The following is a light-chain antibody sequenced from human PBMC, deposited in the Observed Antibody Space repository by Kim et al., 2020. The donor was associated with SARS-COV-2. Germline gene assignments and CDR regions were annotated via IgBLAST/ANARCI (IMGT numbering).Light chain of an antibody. J-gene: IGLJ3*02. V-gene: IGLV3-25*03. CDR3: QSADSSGTHWV. CDR2: KDS. CDR1: ALPKQY. Sequence: GQTARITCAGDALPKQYAYWYQQKPGQAPVLVIYKDSERPSGIPERFSGSSSGTTVTLTISGVQAEDEADYYCQSADSSGTHWVFGGGTQLTVL.